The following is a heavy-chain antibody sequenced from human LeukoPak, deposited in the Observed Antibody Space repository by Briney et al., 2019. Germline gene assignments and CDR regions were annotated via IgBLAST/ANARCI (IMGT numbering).Heavy chain of an antibody. CDR1: RFTFSSYW. Sequence: PGGSLRLSCAASRFTFSSYWMHWVRQAPGKGLVWVSHINTDGSSTSYADSVKGRFTISRDNAKNSLYLQMNSLRAEDTAVYYCARGTAYFDYWGQGTLVTVSS. V-gene: IGHV3-74*01. D-gene: IGHD3-10*01. CDR3: ARGTAYFDY. J-gene: IGHJ4*02. CDR2: INTDGSST.